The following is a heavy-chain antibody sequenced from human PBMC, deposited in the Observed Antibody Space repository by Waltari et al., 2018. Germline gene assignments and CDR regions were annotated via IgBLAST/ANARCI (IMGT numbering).Heavy chain of an antibody. J-gene: IGHJ4*02. CDR2: ISGTGGTT. CDR1: GFTFNNYA. CDR3: ARALLRSGYPVDF. V-gene: IGHV3-23*01. D-gene: IGHD3-3*01. Sequence: EVQLLESGGGLVQPGGSLRLSCAASGFTFNNYAMRWVRQAPGKGLEWVSAISGTGGTTYYADSVGGRFTISRDNSKNTLYLQMNSLRVEDRAAYYCARALLRSGYPVDFWGQGTLVTVSS.